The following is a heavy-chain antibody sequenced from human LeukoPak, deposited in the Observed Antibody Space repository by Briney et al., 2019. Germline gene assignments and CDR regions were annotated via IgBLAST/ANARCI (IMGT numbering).Heavy chain of an antibody. J-gene: IGHJ3*02. CDR2: ISWNSGSI. CDR3: AKSLTGYYYDSSGPPDAFDI. D-gene: IGHD3-22*01. CDR1: GFTFDDYA. Sequence: QPGRSLRLSCAASGFTFDDYAMHWVRQAPGKGLEWVSGISWNSGSIGYADSVKGRFTISRDNSKNTLYLQMNSLRAEDTAVYYCAKSLTGYYYDSSGPPDAFDIWGQGTMVTVSS. V-gene: IGHV3-9*01.